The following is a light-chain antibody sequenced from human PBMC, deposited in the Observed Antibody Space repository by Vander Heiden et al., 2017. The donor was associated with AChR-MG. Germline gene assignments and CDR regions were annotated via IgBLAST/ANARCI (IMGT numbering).Light chain of an antibody. CDR2: GKN. CDR1: SLRSYY. J-gene: IGLJ2*01. Sequence: SSDLTQHPAVSVALGQTESNTCQGDSLRSYYASWYQRKPGQAPVLVIYGKNNRPSGIPDRFSGSSSGNTASLTITGVQAEDEADYYCNSRDSSGNHLVFGGGTKLTVL. CDR3: NSRDSSGNHLV. V-gene: IGLV3-19*01.